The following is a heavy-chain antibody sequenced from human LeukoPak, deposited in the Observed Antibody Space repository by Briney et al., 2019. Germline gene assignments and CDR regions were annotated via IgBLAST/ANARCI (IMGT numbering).Heavy chain of an antibody. Sequence: GGSLRLSCAASRFAISDYYMSWVRQAPGKGLEWVANIKADGSVVNYVDTVGGRFTISRDNAKNSLYLQLNSLRAEDTAVYYCARDWCDSGSYCRGAGLDLWGQGTMVTVSS. CDR1: RFAISDYY. V-gene: IGHV3-7*01. D-gene: IGHD3-10*01. J-gene: IGHJ3*01. CDR2: IKADGSVV. CDR3: ARDWCDSGSYCRGAGLDL.